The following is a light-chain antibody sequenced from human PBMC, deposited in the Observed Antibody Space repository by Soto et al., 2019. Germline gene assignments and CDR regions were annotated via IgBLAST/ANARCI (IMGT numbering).Light chain of an antibody. V-gene: IGLV2-14*03. CDR2: DVS. Sequence: QSALTQPTSVSGSPGQSITISCTGTSSDVGGYNYVSWYQHHPGKAPKLMICDVSDRPSGVSNRFSGSKSGNTASLTISGLQAEDEADYYCSSYTSSSTPWVFGTATKVTVL. CDR1: SSDVGGYNY. CDR3: SSYTSSSTPWV. J-gene: IGLJ1*01.